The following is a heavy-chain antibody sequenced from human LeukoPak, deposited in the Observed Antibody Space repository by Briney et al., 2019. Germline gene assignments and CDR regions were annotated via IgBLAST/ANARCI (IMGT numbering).Heavy chain of an antibody. CDR3: AREIHKPDNGEYHGNFDF. Sequence: ASVKVSCKASGYTFSDYYVHWVRQAPGQGLEWMGWINPKSGVTNYGQKFQGRVSMIRDTSISTAYMVLSSLRSDDTAVYYCAREIHKPDNGEYHGNFDFWGQGTLVTVSS. V-gene: IGHV1-2*02. D-gene: IGHD4-17*01. CDR2: INPKSGVT. J-gene: IGHJ4*02. CDR1: GYTFSDYY.